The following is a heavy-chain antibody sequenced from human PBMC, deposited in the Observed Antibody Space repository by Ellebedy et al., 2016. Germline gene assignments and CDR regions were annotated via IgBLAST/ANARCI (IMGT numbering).Heavy chain of an antibody. V-gene: IGHV1-69*13. J-gene: IGHJ3*02. Sequence: SVKVSCXASGGTFSSYAISWVRQAPGQGLEWMGGIIPIFGTANYAQKFQGRVTITADESTSTAYMELRSLRSDDTAVYYCARGDIVVVPAARAAAFDIWGQGTMVTVSS. CDR2: IIPIFGTA. CDR3: ARGDIVVVPAARAAAFDI. CDR1: GGTFSSYA. D-gene: IGHD2-2*01.